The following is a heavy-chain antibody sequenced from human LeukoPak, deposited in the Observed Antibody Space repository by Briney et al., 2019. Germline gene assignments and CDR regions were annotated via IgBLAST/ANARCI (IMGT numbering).Heavy chain of an antibody. Sequence: PSETLSLTCTVSSGSISDGGYYWSWIRQHPGKGLEWIGYIYDSGTTYYRPALQSRVTISVDTSDNKFSLKLKSLTAADTAVYYCARGGDRRGFDYWGQGTLVTVSS. CDR2: IYDSGTT. J-gene: IGHJ4*02. CDR3: ARGGDRRGFDY. D-gene: IGHD1-14*01. CDR1: SGSISDGGYY. V-gene: IGHV4-31*03.